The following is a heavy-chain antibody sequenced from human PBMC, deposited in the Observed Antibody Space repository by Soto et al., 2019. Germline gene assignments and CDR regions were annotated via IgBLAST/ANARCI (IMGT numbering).Heavy chain of an antibody. Sequence: QVQLQQWGAGLLKPSETLSLTCAVYGGSFSGYYWSWFRQPPGKGLEWIGEINPSGSTKYNQSLQSRVTLSVDTSKNQLSLTLSSVIAADTAVYYCARLRVASTRTKDYWGQGTLVTVSS. CDR3: ARLRVASTRTKDY. CDR2: INPSGST. J-gene: IGHJ4*02. V-gene: IGHV4-34*01. D-gene: IGHD6-19*01. CDR1: GGSFSGYY.